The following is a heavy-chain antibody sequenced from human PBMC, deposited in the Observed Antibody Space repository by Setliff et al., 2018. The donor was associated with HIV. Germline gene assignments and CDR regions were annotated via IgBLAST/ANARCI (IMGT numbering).Heavy chain of an antibody. CDR1: GESLSDYY. CDR2: VHSSATS. D-gene: IGHD6-13*01. J-gene: IGHJ3*02. Sequence: TLSLTCAVYGESLSDYYWSWIRQSAGRGLEWIGRVHSSATSNYNPSLKGRVAMSVDTAKNQFSLKLTSVSAADTAVYFCARDRIEVIAGTPHDVFDIWGRGTMVTVSS. V-gene: IGHV4-59*10. CDR3: ARDRIEVIAGTPHDVFDI.